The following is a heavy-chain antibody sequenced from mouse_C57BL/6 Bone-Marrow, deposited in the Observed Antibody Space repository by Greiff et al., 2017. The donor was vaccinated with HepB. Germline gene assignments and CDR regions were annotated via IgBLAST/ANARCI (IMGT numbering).Heavy chain of an antibody. D-gene: IGHD1-1*01. V-gene: IGHV2-2*01. J-gene: IGHJ4*01. CDR1: GFSLTSYG. CDR2: IWSGGST. CDR3: ASYGSRNYAMDY. Sequence: VQLQESGPGLVQPSQSLSITCTVSGFSLTSYGVHWVRQSPGKGLEWLGVIWSGGSTDYNAAFISRLSISKDNSKSQVFFKMNSLQADDTAIYYCASYGSRNYAMDYWGQGTSVTVSS.